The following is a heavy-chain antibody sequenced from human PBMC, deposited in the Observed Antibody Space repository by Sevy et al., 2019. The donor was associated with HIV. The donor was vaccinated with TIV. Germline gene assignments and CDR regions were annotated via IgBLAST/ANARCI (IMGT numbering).Heavy chain of an antibody. V-gene: IGHV3-30*18. CDR2: ISYDGSNK. J-gene: IGHJ6*02. CDR3: AKDRAEYGSPYYYYYGMDV. Sequence: GGSLRLPCAASGFTFSSYGMHWVRQAPGKGLEWVAVISYDGSNKYYADSVKGRFTISRDNSKNTLYLQMNSLRAEDTAVYYCAKDRAEYGSPYYYYYGMDVWGQGTTVTVSS. D-gene: IGHD3-10*01. CDR1: GFTFSSYG.